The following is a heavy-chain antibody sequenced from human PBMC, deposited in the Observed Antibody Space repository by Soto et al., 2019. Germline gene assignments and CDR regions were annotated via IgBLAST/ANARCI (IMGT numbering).Heavy chain of an antibody. CDR2: IYKSATT. V-gene: IGHV4-30-4*01. D-gene: IGHD2-15*01. Sequence: SETLSLTCSVSGDSISTVDYFWAWIRQPPGQALEYVGYIYKSATTYYNPSFEGRVAISLDTSKSHFSLNVTSVTAADTAVYFCARGRYCLTGRCFPNWFDSWGQGTLVTVSS. CDR3: ARGRYCLTGRCFPNWFDS. J-gene: IGHJ5*01. CDR1: GDSISTVDYF.